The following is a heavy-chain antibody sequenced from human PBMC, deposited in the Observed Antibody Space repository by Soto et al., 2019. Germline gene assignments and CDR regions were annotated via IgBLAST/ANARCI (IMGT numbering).Heavy chain of an antibody. J-gene: IGHJ4*02. CDR3: ARGTVTLPVYY. CDR2: INHSGST. V-gene: IGHV4-34*01. Sequence: SETLSLTCAVYGGSFSGYYWSWIRQPPGKGLEWIGEINHSGSTNYNPSLKSRVTISVDTSKNQFSLKLSSVTAADTAVYYCARGTVTLPVYYWGQGTLVTVSS. D-gene: IGHD4-17*01. CDR1: GGSFSGYY.